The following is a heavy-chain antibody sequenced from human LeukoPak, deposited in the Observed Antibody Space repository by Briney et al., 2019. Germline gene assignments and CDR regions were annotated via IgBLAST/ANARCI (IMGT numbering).Heavy chain of an antibody. CDR3: ARDTCSGGSCYPWDYFDY. D-gene: IGHD2-15*01. CDR2: ISAYNANT. Sequence: ASVKVFCRASGYTFTSYGISWVRQAPGQGLEWMGWISAYNANTNYAQKLQGRVTMTTDTSTSTAYMELRSLRSDDTAVYYCARDTCSGGSCYPWDYFDYWGQGTLVTVSS. V-gene: IGHV1-18*01. J-gene: IGHJ4*02. CDR1: GYTFTSYG.